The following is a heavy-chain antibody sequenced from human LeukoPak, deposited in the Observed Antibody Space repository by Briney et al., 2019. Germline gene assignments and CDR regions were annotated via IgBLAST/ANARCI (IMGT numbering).Heavy chain of an antibody. CDR1: GYSLDSYG. Sequence: ASVKVSCKASGYSLDSYGISWVRQAPGQGLEWMGWININNGNRDFTQKVQGRVTMTTDTSTNTAYMELGSLRSDDTAVYYCARSGRPTSGRYYYYMDVWGKGTTVTVSS. J-gene: IGHJ6*03. CDR3: ARSGRPTSGRYYYYMDV. CDR2: ININNGNR. V-gene: IGHV1-18*01. D-gene: IGHD3-10*01.